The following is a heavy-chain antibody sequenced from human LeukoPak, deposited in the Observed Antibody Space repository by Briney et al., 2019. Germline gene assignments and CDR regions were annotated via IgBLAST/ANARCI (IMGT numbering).Heavy chain of an antibody. J-gene: IGHJ4*02. CDR3: AKDPYYYDSSGHDY. V-gene: IGHV3-23*01. CDR1: GFTFSTFA. D-gene: IGHD3-22*01. CDR2: IFPSGGEI. Sequence: GGSLRLSCAASGFTFSTFAMIWVRQPPGKGLEWVSSIFPSGGEIHYADSVRGRFTISRDNSKSTLSLQMNSLRAEDTAIYYCAKDPYYYDSSGHDYWGQGTLVTVSS.